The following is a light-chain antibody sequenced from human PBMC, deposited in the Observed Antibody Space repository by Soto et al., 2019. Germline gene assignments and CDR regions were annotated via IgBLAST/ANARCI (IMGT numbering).Light chain of an antibody. CDR2: EVS. Sequence: QSALTQPASVSGSPGQSITISCTGTSIYNYVSWYQHHPGKAPKLMIYEVSNRPSGVSHRFSGSRSGNTASLIISGLQAEDEADYYCTSYTISSTLVVFGGGTKLTVL. CDR3: TSYTISSTLVV. V-gene: IGLV2-14*01. CDR1: SIYNY. J-gene: IGLJ3*02.